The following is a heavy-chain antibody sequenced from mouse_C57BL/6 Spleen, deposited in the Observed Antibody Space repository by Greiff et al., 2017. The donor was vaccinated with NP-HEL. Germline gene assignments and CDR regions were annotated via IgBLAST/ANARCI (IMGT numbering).Heavy chain of an antibody. CDR2: ICDGGSYT. D-gene: IGHD2-3*01. CDR3: ARYRNGYYDRFAY. J-gene: IGHJ3*01. V-gene: IGHV5-4*03. CDR1: GFTFSSYA. Sequence: EVKLVESGGGLVKPGGSLKLSCAASGFTFSSYAMSWVRQTPEKRLEWVATICDGGSYTYYPDNVKGRFTISRYNAKNHLYLQMSHLKSEDTDKYYCARYRNGYYDRFAYWGQGTLVTVSA.